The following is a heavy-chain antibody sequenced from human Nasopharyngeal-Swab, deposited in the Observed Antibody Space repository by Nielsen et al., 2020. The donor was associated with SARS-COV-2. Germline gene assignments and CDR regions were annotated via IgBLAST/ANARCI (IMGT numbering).Heavy chain of an antibody. CDR3: AKERYGDYDYGMDV. CDR1: GFTFSSYE. V-gene: IGHV3-48*03. J-gene: IGHJ6*02. Sequence: GESLKISCAASGFTFSSYEMNWVRQAPGQGLEWVSYISSSGSTIYYADSVKGRFTISRDNAKNSLYLQMNSLSAEDTAVYYCAKERYGDYDYGMDVWGQGTTVTVSS. CDR2: ISSSGSTI. D-gene: IGHD4-17*01.